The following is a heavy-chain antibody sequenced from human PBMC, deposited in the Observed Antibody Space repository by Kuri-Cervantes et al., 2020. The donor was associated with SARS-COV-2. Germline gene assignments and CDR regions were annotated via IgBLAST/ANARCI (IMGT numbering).Heavy chain of an antibody. CDR2: ISSSSSTI. D-gene: IGHD3-22*01. J-gene: IGHJ1*01. Sequence: GGSLRLSRAASGFTFSSYSMNWVRQAPGKGLEWVSYISSSSSTIYYADSVKGRFTISRDNAKNSLYLQINSLRAEDTAVYYCARGVHEQLYDSSGYYSAEYFQHWGQGTLVTVSS. CDR3: ARGVHEQLYDSSGYYSAEYFQH. V-gene: IGHV3-48*01. CDR1: GFTFSSYS.